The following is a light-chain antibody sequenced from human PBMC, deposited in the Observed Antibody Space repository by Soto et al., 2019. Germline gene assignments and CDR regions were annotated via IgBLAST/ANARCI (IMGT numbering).Light chain of an antibody. CDR2: RGS. Sequence: EVVLTQSPGTLSLSPGERATLSCRASQNIRGNELAWYQQKPGQTPRLLIYRGSSRATGIPDRFSGRGSGTDFAPTISRMETEDFAVYYCQEYGTSASWTFGQGTKVEVK. CDR1: QNIRGNE. J-gene: IGKJ1*01. V-gene: IGKV3-20*01. CDR3: QEYGTSASWT.